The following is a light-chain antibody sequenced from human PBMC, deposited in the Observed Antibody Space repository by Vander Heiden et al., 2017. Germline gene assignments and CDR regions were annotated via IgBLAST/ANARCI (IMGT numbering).Light chain of an antibody. Sequence: AIQMTQSPSSLSASVGDRVTITCRASQGIRNDLGWYQQKSGKAPKLLIYGASSLHSGVPSRFSGSGSGTDFTLTISSLQPEDFATYYCLQEYNYPATLGKGTKVEIK. CDR1: QGIRND. CDR2: GAS. V-gene: IGKV1-6*01. CDR3: LQEYNYPAT. J-gene: IGKJ1*01.